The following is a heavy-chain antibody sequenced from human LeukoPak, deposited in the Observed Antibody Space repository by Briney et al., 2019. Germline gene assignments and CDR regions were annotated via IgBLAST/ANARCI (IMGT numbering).Heavy chain of an antibody. CDR2: VPYDGSDK. J-gene: IGHJ4*02. V-gene: IGHV3-30*03. CDR1: GFTFSTYG. Sequence: GGSLRLSCATSGFTFSTYGFHWVRQAPGKGLEWVADVPYDGSDKDYADSVKGRFTISRDNSKNTLYLQMNSLRVEDTAVYHCARDGPEENGSPLDYWGQGTLVTVSS. D-gene: IGHD3-10*01. CDR3: ARDGPEENGSPLDY.